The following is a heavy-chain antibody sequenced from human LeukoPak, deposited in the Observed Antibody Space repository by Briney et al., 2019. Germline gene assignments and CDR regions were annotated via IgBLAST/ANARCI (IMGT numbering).Heavy chain of an antibody. V-gene: IGHV4-34*01. CDR3: ARVAYGSGSFSYYYYYYYMDV. CDR2: INHSGST. J-gene: IGHJ6*03. Sequence: SETLSLTCAVYGGSFSGYYWSWIRQPPGKGMEWIGEINHSGSTNYNPSLKSRVTISVDTSKNQFSLKLSSVTAADTAVYYCARVAYGSGSFSYYYYYYYMDVWGKGTTVTISS. D-gene: IGHD3-10*01. CDR1: GGSFSGYY.